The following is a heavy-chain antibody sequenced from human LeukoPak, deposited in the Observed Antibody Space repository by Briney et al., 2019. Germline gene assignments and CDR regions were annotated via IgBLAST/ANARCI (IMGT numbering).Heavy chain of an antibody. V-gene: IGHV3-7*03. D-gene: IGHD1-1*01. CDR1: GFTFSSYW. CDR2: IKQDGSEK. CDR3: AKDLTLTTIGAGTNFDS. Sequence: GGSLRLSCAASGFTFSSYWMSWVRQAPGKGLEWVANIKQDGSEKYYVDSVKGRFTISRDNAKNSLYLQMNSLRAEDTAAFYCAKDLTLTTIGAGTNFDSWGQGTLVTVSS. J-gene: IGHJ4*02.